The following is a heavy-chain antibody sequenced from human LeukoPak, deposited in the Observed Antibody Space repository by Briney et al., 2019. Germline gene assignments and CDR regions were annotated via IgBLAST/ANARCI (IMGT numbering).Heavy chain of an antibody. CDR2: ISGSGGST. D-gene: IGHD6-13*01. J-gene: IGHJ4*02. CDR1: GFTFSSYA. CDR3: ATHSSSWYSPSYYFDY. Sequence: PGGSLRLSCAASGFTFSSYAMSWVRQAPGKGLEWVSAISGSGGSTYYADSVKGRFTISRDNSKNTLYLQMNSLRAEDTAVYYCATHSSSWYSPSYYFDYWGQGTLVTVSS. V-gene: IGHV3-23*01.